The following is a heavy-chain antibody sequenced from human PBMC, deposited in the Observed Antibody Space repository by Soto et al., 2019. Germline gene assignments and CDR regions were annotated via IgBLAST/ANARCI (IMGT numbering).Heavy chain of an antibody. V-gene: IGHV3-30-3*01. CDR2: ISYDGSNK. CDR1: GFTFSSYA. D-gene: IGHD3-10*01. CDR3: ARYDHYYGSGSYYGPFDY. J-gene: IGHJ4*02. Sequence: QVQLVESGGGVVQPGRSLRLSCAASGFTFSSYAMHWVRQAPGKGLEWVAVISYDGSNKYYADSVKGRFTISRDNSKNPLYLQMNSLRAEDTAVYYCARYDHYYGSGSYYGPFDYWGQGTLVTVSS.